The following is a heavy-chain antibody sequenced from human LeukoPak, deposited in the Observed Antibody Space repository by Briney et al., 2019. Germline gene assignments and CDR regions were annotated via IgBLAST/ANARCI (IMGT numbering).Heavy chain of an antibody. CDR3: AREVMDNLRFDY. CDR1: GYTFINYY. V-gene: IGHV1-46*01. D-gene: IGHD1-14*01. J-gene: IGHJ4*02. CDR2: INPSGGDT. Sequence: ASVKVSCKASGYTFINYYLHWVRQAPGQGLEWMGIINPSGGDTSYAQKFQGRLTMTRDTSTNTVYMELTSLRSEDTAVYYCAREVMDNLRFDYWGQGTLVTVSS.